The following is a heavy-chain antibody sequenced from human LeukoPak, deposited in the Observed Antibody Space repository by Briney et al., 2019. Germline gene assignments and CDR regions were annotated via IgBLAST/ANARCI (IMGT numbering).Heavy chain of an antibody. D-gene: IGHD6-13*01. CDR1: GFTFSSYA. J-gene: IGHJ4*02. V-gene: IGHV3-23*01. CDR2: ISGSGGST. Sequence: GGSLRLSCAASGFTFSSYAMSWVRQAPGKGLEWVSAISGSGGSTYYADSVKGRFTISRDNAKNSLFLQMNSLRAEDTAVYYCARWGLIAAAGTLDYWGQGTLVTVSS. CDR3: ARWGLIAAAGTLDY.